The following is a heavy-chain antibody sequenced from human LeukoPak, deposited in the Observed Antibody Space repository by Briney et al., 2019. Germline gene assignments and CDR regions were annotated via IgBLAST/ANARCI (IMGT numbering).Heavy chain of an antibody. J-gene: IGHJ4*02. Sequence: SQTLSLTCAISGDSVSSNSAIWNWIRQSPSRGLERLGRTYYRSKWYNDYAVSVKSRITINPDTSTNQLSLQLNSVTPEDTATYYCVRGGAIRVTGMTPFDYWGQGTLVTVSS. V-gene: IGHV6-1*01. CDR2: TYYRSKWYN. CDR3: VRGGAIRVTGMTPFDY. D-gene: IGHD1-20*01. CDR1: GDSVSSNSAI.